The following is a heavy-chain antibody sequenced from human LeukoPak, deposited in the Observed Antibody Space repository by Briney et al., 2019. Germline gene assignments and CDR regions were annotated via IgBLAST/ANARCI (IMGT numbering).Heavy chain of an antibody. CDR1: GFTFSNYW. CDR2: INQDGSEK. D-gene: IGHD3-16*01. V-gene: IGHV3-7*01. Sequence: GGSLRLSCAAPGFTFSNYWMSWVRQAPGKGLEWVANINQDGSEKYYVGSVKGRFTISRDNAKNSLYLQMNSLSAEDTAVYYCARGYRLNWGQGALVSVS. CDR3: ARGYRLN. J-gene: IGHJ4*02.